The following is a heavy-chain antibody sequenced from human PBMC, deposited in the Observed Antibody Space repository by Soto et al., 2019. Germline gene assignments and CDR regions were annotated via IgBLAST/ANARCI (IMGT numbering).Heavy chain of an antibody. Sequence: ASVKVSCKASGYTFTGYFMHWVRQAPGQGLEWMGWINPYSGGADYAQSFQGRVTMTRDTSISTVYMELSRLRFDDTAVYYCARVIRGAFYNSPLDTWGQGTVVTVSS. CDR2: INPYSGGA. J-gene: IGHJ5*02. CDR3: ARVIRGAFYNSPLDT. V-gene: IGHV1-2*02. CDR1: GYTFTGYF. D-gene: IGHD3-10*01.